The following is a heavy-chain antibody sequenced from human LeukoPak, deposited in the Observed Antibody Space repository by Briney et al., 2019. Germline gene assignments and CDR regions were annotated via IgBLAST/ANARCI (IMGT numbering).Heavy chain of an antibody. D-gene: IGHD4-11*01. J-gene: IGHJ6*02. CDR1: GGSISSYY. CDR2: IYYSGST. Sequence: SETLSLTCTVSGGSISSYYWSWIRQPPGEGLEWIGYIYYSGSTNYNPPLKSRVTISVDTSKNQFSLKLTSVTAADTAVYYCAGITVTADYYFYGMDVWGQGTTVTVSS. V-gene: IGHV4-59*08. CDR3: AGITVTADYYFYGMDV.